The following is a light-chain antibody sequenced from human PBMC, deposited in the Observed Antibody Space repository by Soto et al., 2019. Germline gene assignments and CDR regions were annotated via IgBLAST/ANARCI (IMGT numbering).Light chain of an antibody. CDR2: EVS. J-gene: IGLJ2*01. V-gene: IGLV2-8*01. CDR1: SSDVGAYKY. CDR3: TSYAGNNNLL. Sequence: QSALTQPPSASGSPGQSVTISCTGTSSDVGAYKYVSWYQHHPGKAPKVMIYEVSKRPSGVPDRFSGSKSGNTASLTVSGLQAEDEADYYCTSYAGNNNLLFGGGTKVTVL.